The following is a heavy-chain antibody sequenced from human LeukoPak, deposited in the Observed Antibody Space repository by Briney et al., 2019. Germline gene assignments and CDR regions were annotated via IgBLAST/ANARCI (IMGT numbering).Heavy chain of an antibody. CDR3: AKATVLRFLEWLLPPDY. D-gene: IGHD3-3*01. V-gene: IGHV3-23*01. CDR2: ISGSGGTT. CDR1: GSTFSNYA. J-gene: IGHJ4*02. Sequence: GGSLRLSCAASGSTFSNYAMSWVRQAPGKGLEWVSGISGSGGTTYYADSVKGRFTISRDNSKNTLYLQMNSLGAEDTAVYYCAKATVLRFLEWLLPPDYWGQGTLVTVSS.